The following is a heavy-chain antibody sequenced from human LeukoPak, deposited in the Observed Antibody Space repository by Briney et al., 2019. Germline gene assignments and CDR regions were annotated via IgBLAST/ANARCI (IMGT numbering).Heavy chain of an antibody. Sequence: ASVKVSCKASGYTFTSYDINWVRQATGQGLEWMGWINPNSGGTNYAQKFQGRVTMTRDTSISTAYMELSRLRSDDTAVYYCAREAGTTNAFDIWGQGTMVTVSS. CDR3: AREAGTTNAFDI. CDR2: INPNSGGT. D-gene: IGHD6-19*01. J-gene: IGHJ3*02. V-gene: IGHV1-2*02. CDR1: GYTFTSYD.